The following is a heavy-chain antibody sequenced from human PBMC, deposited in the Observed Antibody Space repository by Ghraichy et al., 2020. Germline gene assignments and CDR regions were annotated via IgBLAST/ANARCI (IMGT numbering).Heavy chain of an antibody. V-gene: IGHV1-18*04. CDR1: GYTLSNNG. J-gene: IGHJ3*02. CDR3: ARDDPGAGGDDYGDYAGLFAFDI. Sequence: ASVKVSCKASGYTLSNNGINWVRQAPGQGLEWMGWINPYNGNTNYAQKFQGRVTMTTDTSASTAYMELRGLRSDDTAVYYCARDDPGAGGDDYGDYAGLFAFDIWGQGTMVTVSS. CDR2: INPYNGNT. D-gene: IGHD4-17*01.